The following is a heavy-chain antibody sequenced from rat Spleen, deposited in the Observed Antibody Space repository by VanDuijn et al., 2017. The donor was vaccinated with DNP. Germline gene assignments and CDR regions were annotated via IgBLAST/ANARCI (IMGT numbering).Heavy chain of an antibody. CDR1: GFTFNNYW. V-gene: IGHV5-31*01. CDR2: ITSSGGST. D-gene: IGHD1-3*01. CDR3: ARAYGSPWYFDY. J-gene: IGHJ2*01. Sequence: EVQLVGSGGDLVQPGRSLKLSCVASGFTFNNYWMTWIRQVPGKGLEWVASITSSGGSTYYPHSVKGQFTISRDNAKNTLYLQMNSLRSEDTATYYCARAYGSPWYFDYWGQGVMVTVSS.